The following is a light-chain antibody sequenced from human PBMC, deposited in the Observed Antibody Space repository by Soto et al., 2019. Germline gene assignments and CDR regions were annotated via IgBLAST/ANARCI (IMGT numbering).Light chain of an antibody. V-gene: IGKV3-11*01. CDR2: NVF. CDR3: LHHANWPLP. Sequence: EIVLTQSPATLSLSPGERATLSCRASQSVSRYLAWSQQKPGQAPRLLIYNVFNRAPGIPARFSGSGSGTDFTLTISSLEPEYFAVYYCLHHANWPLPFGGGTKVDIK. J-gene: IGKJ4*01. CDR1: QSVSRY.